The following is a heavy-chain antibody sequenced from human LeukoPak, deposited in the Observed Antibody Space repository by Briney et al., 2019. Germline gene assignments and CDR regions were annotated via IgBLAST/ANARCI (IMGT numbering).Heavy chain of an antibody. Sequence: SENLSLTCAVYGGSFSGYYWSWIRQPPGKGLEWIGEMNHSGSTNYNPSLKSRVTISVDTSKNQFSLKLSSVTAADTAVYYCARLTKNDSGTYRFGKKKRGYMDVWGKGTTVTISS. CDR1: GGSFSGYY. D-gene: IGHD3-10*01. V-gene: IGHV4-34*01. CDR2: MNHSGST. J-gene: IGHJ6*03. CDR3: ARLTKNDSGTYRFGKKKRGYMDV.